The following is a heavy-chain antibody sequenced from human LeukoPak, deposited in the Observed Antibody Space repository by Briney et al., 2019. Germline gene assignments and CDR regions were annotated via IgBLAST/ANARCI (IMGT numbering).Heavy chain of an antibody. V-gene: IGHV5-51*01. D-gene: IGHD6-13*01. CDR3: ARGEAAAGDY. Sequence: GESLRISCKGSGYSFTSYWIGWVRQMPGKGLEWMGIIYPGDCGTRYSPSFQGQVTISADKSISTAYLQWSSQKASDTAMYYCARGEAAAGDYWGQGTLVTVSS. CDR2: IYPGDCGT. CDR1: GYSFTSYW. J-gene: IGHJ4*02.